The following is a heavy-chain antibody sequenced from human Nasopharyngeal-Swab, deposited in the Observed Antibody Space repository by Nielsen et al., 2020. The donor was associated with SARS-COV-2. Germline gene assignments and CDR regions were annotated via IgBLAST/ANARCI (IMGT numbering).Heavy chain of an antibody. CDR3: ARDNGDYGYYYYGMDV. D-gene: IGHD4-17*01. J-gene: IGHJ6*02. Sequence: GESLKISCAASGFTFSDYYMSWIRQAPGKGLEWVSYISSSGSTIYYADSVKGRFTISRDNAKNSLYLQMNSLRAEDTAVYYCARDNGDYGYYYYGMDVWGQGTTVTVSS. CDR2: ISSSGSTI. V-gene: IGHV3-11*01. CDR1: GFTFSDYY.